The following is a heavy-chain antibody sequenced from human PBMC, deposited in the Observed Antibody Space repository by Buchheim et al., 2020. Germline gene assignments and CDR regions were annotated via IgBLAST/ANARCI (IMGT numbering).Heavy chain of an antibody. D-gene: IGHD2-15*01. CDR2: INHSGRT. CDR1: GGSFINYY. Sequence: QVQLQQWGAGLLKPSETLSLTCTVHGGSFINYYWSWISQPPGKGLERIGEINHSGRTHYNPSLKNRVTITIDSSENQFSLNLSSVTAADTAVYYCARGDQCSGGSCYRSNYEYHMDVWGEGTT. J-gene: IGHJ6*03. V-gene: IGHV4-34*01. CDR3: ARGDQCSGGSCYRSNYEYHMDV.